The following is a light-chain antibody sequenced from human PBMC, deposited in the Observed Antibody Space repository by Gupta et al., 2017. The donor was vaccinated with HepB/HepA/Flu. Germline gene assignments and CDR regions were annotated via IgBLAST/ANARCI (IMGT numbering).Light chain of an antibody. CDR1: QSVSNNY. Sequence: SPGERATLSCRASQSVSNNYLAWYQQKPGQAPRLLIYGSSTRATGIPDSFSGSGSGTGFTLTIRRLELDDFAVYYCQQYSSSSLTFGGGTKVDIK. J-gene: IGKJ4*01. CDR2: GSS. CDR3: QQYSSSSLT. V-gene: IGKV3-20*01.